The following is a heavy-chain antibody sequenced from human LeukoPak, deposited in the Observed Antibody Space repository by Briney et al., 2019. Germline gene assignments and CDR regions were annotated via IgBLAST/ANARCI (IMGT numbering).Heavy chain of an antibody. J-gene: IGHJ6*03. D-gene: IGHD2-21*02. V-gene: IGHV3-43*02. CDR1: GFSFNDFV. CDR3: AKRGLGDHVIFTGIGSPDYYYYLDV. CDR2: ISGDGGTT. Sequence: QAGGSLRLSCTASGFSFNDFVMHWVRQVPGKNLEWVALISGDGGTTDYASSVEGRFTISRDNTQKSLFLEMNNLGTEDTAPYYCAKRGLGDHVIFTGIGSPDYYYYLDVWGKGTTVIVS.